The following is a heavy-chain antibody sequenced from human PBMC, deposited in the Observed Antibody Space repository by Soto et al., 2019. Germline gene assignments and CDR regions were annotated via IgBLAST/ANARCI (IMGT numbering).Heavy chain of an antibody. D-gene: IGHD3-3*01. J-gene: IGHJ6*02. CDR2: IYYSGST. Sequence: SETLSLTCTVSGGSISSYYWSWIRQPPGKGLEWIGYIYYSGSTNYNPSLKSRVTISVDTSKNQFSLKLSSVTAADTAVYYCARDRIVGIFGGEEDYYGMDVWGQGTTVTVSS. CDR3: ARDRIVGIFGGEEDYYGMDV. V-gene: IGHV4-59*01. CDR1: GGSISSYY.